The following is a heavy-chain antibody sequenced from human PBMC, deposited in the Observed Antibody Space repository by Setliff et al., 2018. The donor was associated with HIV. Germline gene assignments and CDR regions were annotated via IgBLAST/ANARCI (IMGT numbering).Heavy chain of an antibody. D-gene: IGHD3-22*01. CDR1: GYTFTSYD. Sequence: ASVKVSCKASGYTFTSYDISWVRQAPGQGLEWMGRISAYNGNTNYAQKLQGRVNMTTDTSTSTAYMELRSLRSDDTAVYYCAREIGDYYDSSGYYPPTDYYYGMDVWGQGTTVTVSS. CDR3: AREIGDYYDSSGYYPPTDYYYGMDV. J-gene: IGHJ6*02. CDR2: ISAYNGNT. V-gene: IGHV1-18*01.